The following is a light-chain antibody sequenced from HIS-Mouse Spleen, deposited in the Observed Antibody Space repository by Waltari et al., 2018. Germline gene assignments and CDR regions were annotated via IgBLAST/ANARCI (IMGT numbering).Light chain of an antibody. Sequence: DIQMTQSPSSLSASVGDRVTITCRASQSISSYLNWYQQKPGKAPKLLVYAASSLQSGGPSRFSGSGSGTDLTLTISSLQPEDFATYYCQQSYSTPLTFGGGTKVEIK. CDR1: QSISSY. CDR2: AAS. J-gene: IGKJ4*01. V-gene: IGKV1-39*01. CDR3: QQSYSTPLT.